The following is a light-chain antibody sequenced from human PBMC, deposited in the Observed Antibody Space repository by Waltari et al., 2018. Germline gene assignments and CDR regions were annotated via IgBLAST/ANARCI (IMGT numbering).Light chain of an antibody. CDR2: VNSDGSH. CDR1: SGPRNTI. Sequence: QLLLTQSPSASASLGASVTPTCTLTSGPRNTIIAWPQQQPGKGPRYLMRVNSDGSHSKGDEIPDRFSGSSSGAERYLTISSVQSEDEADYYCETGGHGTWVFGGGTKLTVL. CDR3: ETGGHGTWV. V-gene: IGLV4-69*01. J-gene: IGLJ3*02.